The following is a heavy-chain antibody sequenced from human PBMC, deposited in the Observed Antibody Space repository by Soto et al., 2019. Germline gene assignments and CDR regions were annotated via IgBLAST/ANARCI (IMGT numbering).Heavy chain of an antibody. V-gene: IGHV3-20*04. CDR1: GSTFDEYA. J-gene: IGHJ4*02. D-gene: IGHD3-22*01. CDR2: INWNGGSK. Sequence: GGSLRLSCAASGSTFDEYALTWVRQAPGKGLEWVAGINWNGGSKGYADSVKGRFTISRDNAKNSLYLQMNSLRAEDTAVYYCARALYDSSGPTFDYWGQGTLVTVSS. CDR3: ARALYDSSGPTFDY.